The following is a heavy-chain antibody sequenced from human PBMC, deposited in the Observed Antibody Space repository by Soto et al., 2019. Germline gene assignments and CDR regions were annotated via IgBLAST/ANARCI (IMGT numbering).Heavy chain of an antibody. CDR1: GGSFSGYY. D-gene: IGHD6-13*01. V-gene: IGHV4-34*01. Sequence: PSETLSLTCAVYGGSFSGYYWSWIRQPPGKGLEWIGEINHSGSTNYNPSLKSRVTISVDTSKNQFSLKLSSATAADTAVYYCAGAGSGSSSWYYYYYGMDVWGQGTTVTVSS. J-gene: IGHJ6*02. CDR2: INHSGST. CDR3: AGAGSGSSSWYYYYYGMDV.